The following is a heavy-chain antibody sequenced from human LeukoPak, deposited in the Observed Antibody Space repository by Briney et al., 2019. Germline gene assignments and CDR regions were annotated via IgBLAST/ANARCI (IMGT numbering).Heavy chain of an antibody. D-gene: IGHD2-15*01. CDR2: ISSASRNI. V-gene: IGHV3-48*01. CDR1: GFPFSTYS. Sequence: GGSLRLSCAASGFPFSTYSMNWVRQAPGKGLEWVSHISSASRNINYADSVKGRFTISRDNAKNSLYLQMSSLRAEDTAVYYCAREWWGILGMYYFDFWGQGSLVTVSS. J-gene: IGHJ4*02. CDR3: AREWWGILGMYYFDF.